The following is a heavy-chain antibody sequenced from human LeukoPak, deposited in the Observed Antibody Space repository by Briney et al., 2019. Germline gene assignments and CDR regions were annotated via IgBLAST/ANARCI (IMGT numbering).Heavy chain of an antibody. Sequence: ASVKVSCKASGYTFTVYYMHWVRQAPGQGLEWMGWINPNSGGTNYAQKFQGRVTMTRDTSISTAYMELSRLRSDDTAVYYCARQGGYSGSYGDDYWGQGTLVTVSS. V-gene: IGHV1-2*02. D-gene: IGHD1-26*01. CDR2: INPNSGGT. J-gene: IGHJ4*02. CDR3: ARQGGYSGSYGDDY. CDR1: GYTFTVYY.